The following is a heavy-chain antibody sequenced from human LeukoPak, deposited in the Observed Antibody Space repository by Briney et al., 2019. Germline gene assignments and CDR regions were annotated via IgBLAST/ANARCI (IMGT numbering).Heavy chain of an antibody. CDR1: GGSIGGSY. V-gene: IGHV4-59*01. J-gene: IGHJ4*02. CDR2: MYNSGST. Sequence: SETLSLTCTVSGGSIGGSYWSWIRQPPGKGLEWIAYMYNSGSTNYNPSLKSRVTISIDTSKNQFSLKLSSLTAADTAIYYCARGIESYGDYGYWGQGILVTVSS. CDR3: ARGIESYGDYGY. D-gene: IGHD4-17*01.